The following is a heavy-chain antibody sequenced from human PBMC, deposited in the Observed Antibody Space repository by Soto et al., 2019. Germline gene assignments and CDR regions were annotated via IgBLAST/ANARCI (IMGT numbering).Heavy chain of an antibody. CDR3: ARDVDTAMAPSDY. CDR2: FIHICDTE. Sequence: SVKVSCKASGGTFSSYAISWVRQAPGQRHELMGVFIHICDTENSASKLQGRVTITEDDYTSTDYMELSRLRAEDTAVYYCARDVDTAMAPSDYWGQGTLVTVSS. D-gene: IGHD5-18*01. J-gene: IGHJ4*02. V-gene: IGHV1-69*13. CDR1: GGTFSSYA.